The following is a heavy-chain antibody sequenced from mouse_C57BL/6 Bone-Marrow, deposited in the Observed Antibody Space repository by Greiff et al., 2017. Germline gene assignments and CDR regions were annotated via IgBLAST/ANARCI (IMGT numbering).Heavy chain of an antibody. V-gene: IGHV3-3*01. CDR1: GFSINSDCY. D-gene: IGHD2-5*01. CDR3: AREDVYYSNYEDYAMDY. Sequence: VQLKQSGPSLVRPSQTLSLTCTVTGFSINSDCYWIWIRQFPGNKLEYIGYTFYSGITYYNPSLESRTYITRDTSKNQFSLKLSSVTTEDTATYYCAREDVYYSNYEDYAMDYWGQGTSVTVSS. J-gene: IGHJ4*01. CDR2: TFYSGIT.